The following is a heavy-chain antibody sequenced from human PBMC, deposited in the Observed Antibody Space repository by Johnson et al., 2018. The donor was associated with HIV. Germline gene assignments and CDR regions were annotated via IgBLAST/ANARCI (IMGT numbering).Heavy chain of an antibody. V-gene: IGHV3-NL1*01. J-gene: IGHJ3*02. CDR3: AREGRRDAFDI. Sequence: QVQLVESGGGVVQPGRSVRLSCVVSGLNFSDYGMHWVRQAPGKGLEWVSGINWDGGGTGYAGSVKGRFTISRDNSKNTLYLQMNSLRAEDTAVYYCAREGRRDAFDIWGQGTMVTVSS. CDR2: INWDGGGT. D-gene: IGHD1-26*01. CDR1: GLNFSDYG.